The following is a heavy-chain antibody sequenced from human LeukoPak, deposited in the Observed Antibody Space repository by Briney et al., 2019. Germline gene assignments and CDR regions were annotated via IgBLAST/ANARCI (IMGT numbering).Heavy chain of an antibody. V-gene: IGHV5-51*01. CDR1: GYIFTSYW. Sequence: GESLKISCQGSGYIFTSYWITWVRQMPGKGLEWMGIIYPGDSDTKYSPSFQGQVTISVDKSISTAYLQWSSLKASDTAMYYCARRSYGGKDFDYWGQGTLVTVSS. D-gene: IGHD4-23*01. CDR2: IYPGDSDT. CDR3: ARRSYGGKDFDY. J-gene: IGHJ4*02.